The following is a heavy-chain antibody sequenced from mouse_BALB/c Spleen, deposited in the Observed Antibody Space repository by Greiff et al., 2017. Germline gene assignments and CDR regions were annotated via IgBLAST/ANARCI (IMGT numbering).Heavy chain of an antibody. Sequence: EVKLMESGGGLVKPGGSLKLSCAASGFTFSSYAMSWVRQTPEKRLEWVATISSGGSYTYYPDSVKGRFTISRDNAKNTLYLQMSSLRSEDTAMYYCATRTEGFAYWGQGTLVTVSA. CDR2: ISSGGSYT. CDR3: ATRTEGFAY. J-gene: IGHJ3*01. CDR1: GFTFSSYA. V-gene: IGHV5-9-3*01.